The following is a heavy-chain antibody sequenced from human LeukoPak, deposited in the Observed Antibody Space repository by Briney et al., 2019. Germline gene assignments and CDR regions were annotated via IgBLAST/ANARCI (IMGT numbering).Heavy chain of an antibody. D-gene: IGHD6-19*01. Sequence: SETLSLTCTVSGGSISSSNYYWGWIRQPPGTGLEWIGSMYYSGNTDYNPSLKSRVTISVDTSKNQFSLKLSSVTAADTAVYYCARGLAVAGTDFDYWGQGTLVTVSS. CDR3: ARGLAVAGTDFDY. V-gene: IGHV4-39*07. CDR2: MYYSGNT. J-gene: IGHJ4*02. CDR1: GGSISSSNYY.